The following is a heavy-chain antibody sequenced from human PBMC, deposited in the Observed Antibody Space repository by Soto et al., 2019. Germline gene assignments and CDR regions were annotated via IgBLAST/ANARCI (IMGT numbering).Heavy chain of an antibody. V-gene: IGHV1-18*01. CDR1: GYTFTSYG. J-gene: IGHJ6*03. Sequence: ASVKVSCKASGYTFTSYGISWVRQAPGQGLEWMGWISAYNGNTNYAQKLQGRVTMTTDTSTSTAYMELRSLRSDDTAVYYCARVDPARYCSSTSCYVETPYYYYYYMDVWGKGTTVTVSS. CDR3: ARVDPARYCSSTSCYVETPYYYYYYMDV. CDR2: ISAYNGNT. D-gene: IGHD2-2*01.